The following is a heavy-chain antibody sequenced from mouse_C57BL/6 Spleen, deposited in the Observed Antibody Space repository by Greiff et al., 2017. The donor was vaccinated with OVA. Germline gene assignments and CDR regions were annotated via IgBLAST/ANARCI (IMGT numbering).Heavy chain of an antibody. V-gene: IGHV14-3*01. Sequence: EVQLQQSVAELVRPGASVKLSCTASGFNIKNTYMHWVKQRPEQGLEWIGRIDPANGNTKYAPKFQGKATITADTSSNTAYLQLSSLTSEDTAIYYCARSEFITTVVTYYFDYWGQGTTLTVSS. CDR1: GFNIKNTY. CDR2: IDPANGNT. D-gene: IGHD1-1*01. J-gene: IGHJ2*01. CDR3: ARSEFITTVVTYYFDY.